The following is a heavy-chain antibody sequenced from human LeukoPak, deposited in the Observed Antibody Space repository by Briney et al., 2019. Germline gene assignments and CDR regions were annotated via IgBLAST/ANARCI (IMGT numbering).Heavy chain of an antibody. CDR1: GGSISSGSYY. CDR3: ARGAYYYDSSGYTYDY. D-gene: IGHD3-22*01. CDR2: IYTSGST. V-gene: IGHV4-61*02. Sequence: SETLSLTCTVSGGSISSGSYYWSWIRQPAGKGPEWIGRIYTSGSTNYNPSLKSRVTMSVDTSKNQFSLKLSSVTAADTAVYYCARGAYYYDSSGYTYDYWGQGTLVTVSS. J-gene: IGHJ4*02.